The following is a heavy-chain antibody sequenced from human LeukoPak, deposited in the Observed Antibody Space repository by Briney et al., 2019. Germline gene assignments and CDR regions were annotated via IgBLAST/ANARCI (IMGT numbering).Heavy chain of an antibody. CDR1: GGSFSGYY. CDR2: INHSGST. Sequence: SETLSLTCAVYGGSFSGYYWSWIRQPPGKGLEWIGEINHSGSTNYNPSLKSRVTISVDTSKNQFSLKLSSVTAADTAVYYCARGNSLRRLYGYYFEYWGQGTLVTVSS. CDR3: ARGNSLRRLYGYYFEY. D-gene: IGHD3-10*01. V-gene: IGHV4-34*01. J-gene: IGHJ4*02.